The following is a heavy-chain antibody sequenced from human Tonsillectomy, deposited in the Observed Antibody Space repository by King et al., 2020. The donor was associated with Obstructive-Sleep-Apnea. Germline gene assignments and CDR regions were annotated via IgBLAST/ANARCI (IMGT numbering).Heavy chain of an antibody. CDR3: AKDRKNIAVAGTDL. CDR1: GFTFSSYA. D-gene: IGHD6-19*01. CDR2: ISGSGGST. Sequence: VQLVESGGGLVQPGGSLRLSCAASGFTFSSYAMSWVRQAPGKGLEWVSGISGSGGSTYYADSVKGRFTISRDNSKKPLYLQMNSLRSEDTAVYYCAKDRKNIAVAGTDLWGQGTLVTVSS. V-gene: IGHV3-23*04. J-gene: IGHJ4*02.